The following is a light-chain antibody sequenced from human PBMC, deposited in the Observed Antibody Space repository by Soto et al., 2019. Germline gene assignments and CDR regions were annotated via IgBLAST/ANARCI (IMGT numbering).Light chain of an antibody. CDR3: HQRQYWPPIT. Sequence: IVLTQSPPSLSLFPGARAPPSCRASQSVSVYLDWYQQKPGQAPRLLISDASNRATGIPARFSGSGSGTDFTLTISSLEPEDFAVYYCHQRQYWPPITFGQGTRLEIK. CDR1: QSVSVY. V-gene: IGKV3-11*01. CDR2: DAS. J-gene: IGKJ5*01.